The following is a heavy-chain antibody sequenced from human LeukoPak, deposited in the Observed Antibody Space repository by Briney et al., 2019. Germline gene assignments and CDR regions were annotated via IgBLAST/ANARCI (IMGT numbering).Heavy chain of an antibody. D-gene: IGHD3-10*01. V-gene: IGHV4-59*01. CDR3: AKSSGSYSQYYYYMDV. CDR1: GASISGYY. J-gene: IGHJ6*03. CDR2: IYFSGST. Sequence: SETLSLTCTVSGASISGYYWSWIRQPPGKGLEWIGYIYFSGSTNYNPSLKSRVTISVDTSKNQFSLKLSSVTAADTAVYYCAKSSGSYSQYYYYMDVWGKGTTVTVSS.